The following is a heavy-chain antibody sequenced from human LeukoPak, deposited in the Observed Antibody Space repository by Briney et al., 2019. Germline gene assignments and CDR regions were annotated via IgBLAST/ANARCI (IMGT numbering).Heavy chain of an antibody. CDR1: GFTFSTYT. CDR2: ISSGSSYI. J-gene: IGHJ4*02. CDR3: AKDPGLLWFGEYYFDY. V-gene: IGHV3-21*01. Sequence: GGSLRLSCAASGFTFSTYTMNWVRQAPGKGLEWVSSISSGSSYIYYADSVKGRFTISRDNSKNTLYLQMNSLRAEDTAVYYCAKDPGLLWFGEYYFDYWGQGTLVTVSS. D-gene: IGHD3-10*01.